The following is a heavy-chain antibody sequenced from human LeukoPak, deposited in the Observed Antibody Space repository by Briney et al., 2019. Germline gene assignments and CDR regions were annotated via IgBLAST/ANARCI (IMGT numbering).Heavy chain of an antibody. CDR1: GFTFDDYT. V-gene: IGHV3-43*01. J-gene: IGHJ6*02. CDR2: ISWDGGST. D-gene: IGHD6-13*01. CDR3: AKGGGGPYSSSWYDYYYYGMDV. Sequence: PGGSLRLSCAASGFTFDDYTMHWVRQAPGKGLEWVSLISWDGGSTYYADSVKGRFTISRDNSKNSLYLQMNSLRTEDTALYYCAKGGGGPYSSSWYDYYYYGMDVWGQGTTVTVSS.